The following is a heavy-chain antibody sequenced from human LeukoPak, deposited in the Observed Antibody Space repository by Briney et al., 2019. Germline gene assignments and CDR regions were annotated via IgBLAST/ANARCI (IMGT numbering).Heavy chain of an antibody. CDR1: GYTFTSYG. V-gene: IGHV1-18*01. CDR2: ISAYNGNT. J-gene: IGHJ4*02. CDR3: ARDLSLVVSNPLDY. D-gene: IGHD3-22*01. Sequence: GASVKVSCKASGYTFTSYGISWVRQAPGQGLEWMGWISAYNGNTNYAQKLQGRVTMTTDTSTSTAYLELRSLRSHDTAAYYCARDLSLVVSNPLDYWGQGTLATVSA.